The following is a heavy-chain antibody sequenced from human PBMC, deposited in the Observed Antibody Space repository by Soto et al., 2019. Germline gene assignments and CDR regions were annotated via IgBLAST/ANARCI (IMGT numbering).Heavy chain of an antibody. CDR1: GFTFSSYA. V-gene: IGHV3-23*01. CDR3: AKGTNYGGNSVSRSYFDY. J-gene: IGHJ4*02. Sequence: GSLRLSCAASGFTFSSYAMSWVRQAPGKGLEWVSAISGSGGSTYYAGSVKGRFTISRDNSKNTLYLQMNSLRAEDTAVYYCAKGTNYGGNSVSRSYFDYWGQGTLVPVSS. CDR2: ISGSGGST. D-gene: IGHD4-17*01.